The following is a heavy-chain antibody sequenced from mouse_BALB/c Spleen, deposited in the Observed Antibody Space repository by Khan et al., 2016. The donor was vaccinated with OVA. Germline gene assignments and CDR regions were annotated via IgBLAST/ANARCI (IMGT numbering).Heavy chain of an antibody. V-gene: IGHV1-9*01. J-gene: IGHJ4*01. CDR2: ILPGRGYI. Sequence: VQLQESGAELMKPGASVKISCKATGYTFSSYWIEWVKQRPGHGLEWIGEILPGRGYINYNENFKGKATFTADTSSNIAYMQLNSLTSDDSAVYDGARGGGTTDGRDYWGQGTSVTGSS. D-gene: IGHD4-1*01. CDR1: GYTFSSYW. CDR3: ARGGGTTDGRDY.